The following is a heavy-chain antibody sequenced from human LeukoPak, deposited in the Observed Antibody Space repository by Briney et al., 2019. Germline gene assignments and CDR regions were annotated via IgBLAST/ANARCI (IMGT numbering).Heavy chain of an antibody. V-gene: IGHV3-9*01. CDR1: GFTFDDYA. D-gene: IGHD6-13*01. Sequence: GRSLRLSCAASGFTFDDYAMHWVRQAPGKGLEWVSGIGWNSGSIGYADSVKGRFTISRDNAKNSLYLQMNSLRAEDTALYYCAKDSLLNPSSSWYDYWGQGTLVTVSS. CDR3: AKDSLLNPSSSWYDY. J-gene: IGHJ4*02. CDR2: IGWNSGSI.